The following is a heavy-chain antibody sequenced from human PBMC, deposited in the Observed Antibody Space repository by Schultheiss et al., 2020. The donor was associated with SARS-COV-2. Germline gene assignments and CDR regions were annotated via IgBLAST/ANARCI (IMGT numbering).Heavy chain of an antibody. V-gene: IGHV4-4*02. Sequence: SETLSLTCAVSGGSISSSNWWSWVRQPPGKGLEWIGYIYYSGSTNYNPSLKSRVTISVDTSKNQFSLKLSSVTAADTAVYYCARGLGAEFDYWGQGTLVTVSS. D-gene: IGHD3-10*01. J-gene: IGHJ4*02. CDR2: IYYSGST. CDR3: ARGLGAEFDY. CDR1: GGSISSSNW.